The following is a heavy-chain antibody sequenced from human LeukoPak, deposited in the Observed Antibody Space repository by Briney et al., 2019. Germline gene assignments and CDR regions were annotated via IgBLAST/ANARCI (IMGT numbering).Heavy chain of an antibody. J-gene: IGHJ3*02. CDR1: GYTFTNYG. CDR3: AREAYCSGGSCYQRDAFDI. V-gene: IGHV1-18*01. CDR2: ISAYNGYT. Sequence: ASVKVSCKASGYTFTNYGITWVRQAPGQGLEWMGWISAYNGYTNYAQKFRGRVTMTTDTSTSTAYMELSSLRSEDTAVYYCAREAYCSGGSCYQRDAFDIWGQGTMVTVSS. D-gene: IGHD2-15*01.